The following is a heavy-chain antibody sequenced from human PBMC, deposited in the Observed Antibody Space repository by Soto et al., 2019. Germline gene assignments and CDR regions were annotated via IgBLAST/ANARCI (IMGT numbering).Heavy chain of an antibody. D-gene: IGHD3-16*01. Sequence: EVRLVESGGGPVKPGGSLRLSCVASGFTFTSFTMNWVRQAPGKGLEWVSSISSSSAYVHYAASVKGRFTISRDNAKDSLFLQMNSLRVDDSAVYYCARDGLTFGGDWGQGTLVAVSS. CDR2: ISSSSAYV. V-gene: IGHV3-21*02. CDR1: GFTFTSFT. CDR3: ARDGLTFGGD. J-gene: IGHJ4*02.